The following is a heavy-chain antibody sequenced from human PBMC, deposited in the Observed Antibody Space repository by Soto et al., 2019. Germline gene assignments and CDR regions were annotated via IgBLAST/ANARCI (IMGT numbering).Heavy chain of an antibody. CDR1: GFTFSDYW. CDR3: ARDYDEDKRFFL. J-gene: IGHJ4*02. Sequence: EGQLVESGGGLAQPGGSLTLSCKGSGFTFSDYWMSWVRQAPGKGLEWLANINREGSEKFYVDSVKGRFTISRDNAKNSLYLQLNSLRVGDTAVYYFARDYDEDKRFFLRGQGTLETVSS. V-gene: IGHV3-7*01. CDR2: INREGSEK. D-gene: IGHD3-3*01.